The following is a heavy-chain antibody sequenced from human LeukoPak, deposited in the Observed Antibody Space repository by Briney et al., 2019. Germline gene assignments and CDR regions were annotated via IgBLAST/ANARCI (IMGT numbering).Heavy chain of an antibody. J-gene: IGHJ4*02. D-gene: IGHD3-10*01. CDR1: GFSFSSYG. CDR3: ARDINGLDN. Sequence: GGSLRLSCAASGFSFSSYGMYWVRQAPGKGLEWVAVIWYDGSNKYYVDSVKGRFTISRDNSKNTLYLQMNSLRAEDTALYYCARDINGLDNWGQGTLVTVSS. CDR2: IWYDGSNK. V-gene: IGHV3-33*01.